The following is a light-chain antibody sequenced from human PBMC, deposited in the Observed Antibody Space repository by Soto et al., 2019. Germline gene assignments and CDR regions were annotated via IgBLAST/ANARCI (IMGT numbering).Light chain of an antibody. CDR3: SSYTSSSTLAV. CDR1: SSDVGGYIY. Sequence: QSVLTQPASVSGSPGQSITISCTGTSSDVGGYIYVSWYQQHPGKAPKLMIYEVSNRPSGVSNRFSGSKSGNTASLTISGLQAEDEADYYCSSYTSSSTLAVFGGGTKVTVL. CDR2: EVS. J-gene: IGLJ2*01. V-gene: IGLV2-14*01.